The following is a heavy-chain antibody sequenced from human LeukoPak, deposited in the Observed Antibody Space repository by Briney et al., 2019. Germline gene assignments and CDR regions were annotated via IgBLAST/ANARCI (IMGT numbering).Heavy chain of an antibody. J-gene: IGHJ4*02. V-gene: IGHV3-23*01. CDR1: GFTFSSYA. Sequence: PGGSLRLSCAASGFTFSSYAMSWVRQAPGKGLEWVSAIGGSGGSTYYADSVKGRFTISRDNSKNTLYLQMNSLRAEDTAVYYCAKAEFGIWGSRYYFDYWGQGTLVTVSS. CDR2: IGGSGGST. D-gene: IGHD3-16*01. CDR3: AKAEFGIWGSRYYFDY.